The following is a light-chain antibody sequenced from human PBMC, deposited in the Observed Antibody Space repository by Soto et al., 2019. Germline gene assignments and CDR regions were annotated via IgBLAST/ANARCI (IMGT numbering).Light chain of an antibody. CDR1: QSVSSN. CDR2: DAS. J-gene: IGKJ4*01. CDR3: QQYNDWLPLT. Sequence: EIVMTQSPATLSVSPGERATLSCRASQSVSSNLAWYQQKPGQAPRLLIYDASTRATGIPARFSGSGSGTEVTLTINSLQSEDFAVYFCQQYNDWLPLTFGGGTKVEIK. V-gene: IGKV3-15*01.